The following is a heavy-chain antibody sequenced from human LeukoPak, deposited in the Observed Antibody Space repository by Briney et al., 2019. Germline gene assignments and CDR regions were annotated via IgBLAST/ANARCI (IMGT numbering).Heavy chain of an antibody. CDR2: ISGSGGST. J-gene: IGHJ3*02. Sequence: GGSLRLSCAASGFTFSSYAMSWVRQAPGKGLEWVSAISGSGGSTYYADSVKGRFTISRDNSKNTLYLQMNSLRAEDTAVYYCALTKGNYIVVVPAASLGAFDIWGQGTMVTVSS. D-gene: IGHD2-2*01. CDR1: GFTFSSYA. V-gene: IGHV3-23*01. CDR3: ALTKGNYIVVVPAASLGAFDI.